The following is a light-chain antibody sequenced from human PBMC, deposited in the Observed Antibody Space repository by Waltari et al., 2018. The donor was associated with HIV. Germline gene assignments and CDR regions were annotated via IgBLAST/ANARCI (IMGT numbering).Light chain of an antibody. V-gene: IGKV1-5*03. CDR1: QSMDNC. J-gene: IGKJ2*01. CDR2: RTS. Sequence: DIQMTQSHSNLSASVVDTVVITCRASQSMDNCLAWYQQKPGRAPRLLVSRTSLLESGVSSRFTGSGSGTEFTLTIRSLQPDDIGTYYCQQYSTHYAFGQGTRVE. CDR3: QQYSTHYA.